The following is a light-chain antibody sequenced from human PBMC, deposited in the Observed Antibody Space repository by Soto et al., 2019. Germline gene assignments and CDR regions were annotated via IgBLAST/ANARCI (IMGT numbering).Light chain of an antibody. CDR3: SSYTSSSTLV. V-gene: IGLV2-14*01. J-gene: IGLJ2*01. Sequence: QSALTQPASASGSPGQSITISCTGTSSDVGGYNYVSWYQQHPGKAPKLMIYEVSNRPSGVSKRFSGSKSGNTASLTSSGLQAEDEADYYCSSYTSSSTLVFGGGTKLTVL. CDR2: EVS. CDR1: SSDVGGYNY.